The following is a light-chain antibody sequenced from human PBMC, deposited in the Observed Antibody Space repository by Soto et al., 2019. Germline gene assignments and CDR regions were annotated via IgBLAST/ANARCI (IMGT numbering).Light chain of an antibody. CDR2: GAS. V-gene: IGKV1-33*01. J-gene: IGKJ2*01. CDR3: QQYENPPYT. Sequence: DIQMTQSPSSLSASVGARVTITCQASQHITNNLHWYQQKPGRVPKLLIHGASNLQTGVPSRFSGSGSGTDFAFTISSLQPEDIATYYCQQYENPPYTFGQGTKLEIK. CDR1: QHITNN.